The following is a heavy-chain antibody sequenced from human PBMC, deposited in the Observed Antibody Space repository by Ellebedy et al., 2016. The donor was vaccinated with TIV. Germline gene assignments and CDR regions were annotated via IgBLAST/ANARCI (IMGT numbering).Heavy chain of an antibody. CDR1: GFTFSSYG. D-gene: IGHD5-12*01. CDR3: ARCAGQDSGYDAAFDI. V-gene: IGHV3-33*01. CDR2: IWYDGSNK. J-gene: IGHJ3*02. Sequence: PGGSLRLSCAASGFTFSSYGMHLVRQAPGKGLEWVAVIWYDGSNKYYADSVKGRFTISRDNSKNTLYLQMNSLRAEDTAVYYCARCAGQDSGYDAAFDIWGQGTMVTISS.